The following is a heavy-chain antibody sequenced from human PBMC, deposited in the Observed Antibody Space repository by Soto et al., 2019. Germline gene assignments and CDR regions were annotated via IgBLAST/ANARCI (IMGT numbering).Heavy chain of an antibody. Sequence: GASVKVSCKASGGTFSSYAISWVRQAPGQGLEWMGGIIPIFGTANYAQKFQGRVTITADESTSTAYMELSSLRSEDTAVYYCARVSVVPAAIHVDWAYYYYGMDVWGQGTTVTVSS. CDR3: ARVSVVPAAIHVDWAYYYYGMDV. CDR1: GGTFSSYA. V-gene: IGHV1-69*13. D-gene: IGHD2-2*02. J-gene: IGHJ6*02. CDR2: IIPIFGTA.